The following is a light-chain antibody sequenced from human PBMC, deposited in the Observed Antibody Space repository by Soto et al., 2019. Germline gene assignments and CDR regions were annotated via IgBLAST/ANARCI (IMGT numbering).Light chain of an antibody. Sequence: EIVLTQSPATLSLSPVERSTLSFRASQSVSSYLAWYQQRPGQPPRLLIYDISDRATGVPPRFSGRGSGTDFTLTISSLEPEDFAVYYCQQRTNWPPAVTCGQGTRREI. J-gene: IGKJ5*01. V-gene: IGKV3-11*01. CDR2: DIS. CDR3: QQRTNWPPAVT. CDR1: QSVSSY.